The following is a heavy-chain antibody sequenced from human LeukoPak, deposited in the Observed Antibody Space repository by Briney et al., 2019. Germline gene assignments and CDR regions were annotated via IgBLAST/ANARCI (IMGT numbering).Heavy chain of an antibody. CDR1: GGSISSYY. D-gene: IGHD1-26*01. CDR3: AKPLGGSYLFDR. V-gene: IGHV3-23*01. Sequence: ETLSLTCTVSGGSISSYYWSWIRQPPGKGLEWVSTIEVGGAITHYAASVKGRFTISRDTSKKILYLQMDSLRPEDTAVYYCAKPLGGSYLFDRWGQGTLVTVSS. CDR2: IEVGGAIT. J-gene: IGHJ5*02.